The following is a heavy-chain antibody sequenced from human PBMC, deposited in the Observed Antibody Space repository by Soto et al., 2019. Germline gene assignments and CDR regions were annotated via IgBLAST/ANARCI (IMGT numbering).Heavy chain of an antibody. V-gene: IGHV3-13*01. CDR1: GFTFSSYD. Sequence: HPGGSLRLSCAASGFTFSSYDMHWVRQATGKGLEWVSAIGTAGDTYYPGSVKGRFTISRENAKNSLYLQMNSLRAGDTAVYYCARLGVVGAGVRGYFYYGIDVCGQGATVTVPS. J-gene: IGHJ6*02. D-gene: IGHD1-26*01. CDR3: ARLGVVGAGVRGYFYYGIDV. CDR2: IGTAGDT.